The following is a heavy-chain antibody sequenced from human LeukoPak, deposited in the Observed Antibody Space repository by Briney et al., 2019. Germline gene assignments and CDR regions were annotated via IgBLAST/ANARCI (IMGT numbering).Heavy chain of an antibody. CDR1: GGSISSYY. J-gene: IGHJ5*02. Sequence: SETLSLTCTVSGGSISSYYWSWIRQPAGKGLEWIGRIYTSGSTNYNPSLKSRVTMSVDTSKNQFSLKLSSVTAADTAVYYCARDEVGYYDSSGYYRNWFDPWGQGTLVTVSS. CDR2: IYTSGST. D-gene: IGHD3-22*01. CDR3: ARDEVGYYDSSGYYRNWFDP. V-gene: IGHV4-4*07.